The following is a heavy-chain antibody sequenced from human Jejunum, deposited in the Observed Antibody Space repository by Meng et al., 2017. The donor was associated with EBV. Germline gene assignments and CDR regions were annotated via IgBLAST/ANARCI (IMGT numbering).Heavy chain of an antibody. J-gene: IGHJ5*01. V-gene: IGHV3-53*01. CDR1: GFIVSNSY. CDR3: AKRETSGWYDL. Sequence: EGQLVDSGGGLIPPGGSLRLSCAASGFIVSNSYFSWVRQAPGKGLEWVSVIYSDSTTHYADSVKGRFTMSRDNSKSTLFLQMDSLRAEDTAIYYCAKRETSGWYDLWGQGTLVTVSS. CDR2: IYSDSTT. D-gene: IGHD6-19*01.